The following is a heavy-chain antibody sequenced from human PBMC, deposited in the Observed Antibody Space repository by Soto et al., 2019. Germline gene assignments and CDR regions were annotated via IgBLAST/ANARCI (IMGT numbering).Heavy chain of an antibody. CDR2: ISGSGGST. V-gene: IGHV3-23*01. D-gene: IGHD6-6*01. J-gene: IGHJ4*02. CDR3: AKGSSYSSSPLDY. Sequence: EVQLLESGGGLVQPGGSLRLSCAASGFTFSSYAMSWVRQAPGKGLEWVSAISGSGGSTYYPDSVKGRFTISRDNSKNTLYLQMNSLRAEDTAVYYCAKGSSYSSSPLDYWGQGTLVTVSS. CDR1: GFTFSSYA.